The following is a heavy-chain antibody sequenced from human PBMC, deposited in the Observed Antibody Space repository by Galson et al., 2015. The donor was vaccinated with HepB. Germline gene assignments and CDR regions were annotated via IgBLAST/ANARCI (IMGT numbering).Heavy chain of an antibody. CDR1: GFIFRNYW. V-gene: IGHV3-7*03. CDR2: IKQDGSEA. Sequence: SLRLSCAASGFIFRNYWMNWVRQAPGKGLEWVANIKQDGSEAYYVDSVKGRFTISRDNAKNSLYLQMNSLRVEDTAVYHCAIQGRHWGQGTLVTVSS. CDR3: AIQGRH. D-gene: IGHD6-25*01. J-gene: IGHJ4*02.